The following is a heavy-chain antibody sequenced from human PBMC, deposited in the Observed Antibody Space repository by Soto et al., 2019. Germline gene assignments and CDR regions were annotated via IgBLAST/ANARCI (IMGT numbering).Heavy chain of an antibody. J-gene: IGHJ6*02. CDR1: GGSISSYY. Sequence: SETLSLTCTVSGGSISSYYWSWIRRPAGKGLEWIGRIYTSGSTNYNPSLKSRVTMSVDTSKNQFSLKLSSVTAADTAVYYCARDRWLRSPAYYYGMDVWGQGTTVTV. D-gene: IGHD5-12*01. V-gene: IGHV4-4*07. CDR2: IYTSGST. CDR3: ARDRWLRSPAYYYGMDV.